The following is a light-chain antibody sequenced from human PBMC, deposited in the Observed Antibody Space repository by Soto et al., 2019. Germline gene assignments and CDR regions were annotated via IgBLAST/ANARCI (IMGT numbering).Light chain of an antibody. CDR2: EGS. CDR3: CSYAGGSTLV. V-gene: IGLV2-23*01. CDR1: SSDVGSYNL. J-gene: IGLJ2*01. Sequence: QSALTQPASVSGSPGQPITISCTGTSSDVGSYNLVSWYQQHPGKAPKLMIYEGSKRPSGVSNRFSGSKSGNTASLTISGLQAEDEADYYCCSYAGGSTLVFGGGTKLTVL.